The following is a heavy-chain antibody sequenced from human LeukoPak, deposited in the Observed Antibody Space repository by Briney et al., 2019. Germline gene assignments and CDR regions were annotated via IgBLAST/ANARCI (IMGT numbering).Heavy chain of an antibody. CDR3: AKAPKDGYYYYGMDV. CDR2: ISYDGSNK. V-gene: IGHV3-30*18. CDR1: GFTFSSYG. D-gene: IGHD5-24*01. J-gene: IGHJ6*02. Sequence: GRSLRLSCAASGFTFSSYGMHWVRQAPGKGLGWVAVISYDGSNKYYADSVKGRFTISRDNSKNTLYLQMNSLRAEDTAVYYCAKAPKDGYYYYGMDVWGQGTTVTVSS.